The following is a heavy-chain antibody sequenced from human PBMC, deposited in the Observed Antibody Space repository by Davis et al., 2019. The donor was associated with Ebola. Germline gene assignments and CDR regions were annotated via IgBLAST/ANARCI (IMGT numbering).Heavy chain of an antibody. CDR2: ISYDGSGK. Sequence: GGSLRLSCTASTVTFGVDAMSWVRQAPGKGLEWVAVISYDGSGKHYGDSVKGRFTISRDNSKNTLYLQMNSLRVEDTAIYYCAKDTSNVWFDVWGQGTMVTVSS. CDR3: AKDTSNVWFDV. V-gene: IGHV3-30*07. J-gene: IGHJ3*01. CDR1: TVTFGVDA. D-gene: IGHD6-19*01.